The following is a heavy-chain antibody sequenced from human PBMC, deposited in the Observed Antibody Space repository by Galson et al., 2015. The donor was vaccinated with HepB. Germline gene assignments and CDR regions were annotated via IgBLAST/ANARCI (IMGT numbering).Heavy chain of an antibody. CDR3: VARPF. V-gene: IGHV3-15*01. J-gene: IGHJ4*02. Sequence: SLRLSCAASEFTVSHTWMSWVRQAPGKGLEWVGRIKSKGDGGTTEYAAPVNGRFIFSRDESKNTLYLQMYSLKSEDTAVYFCVARPFWGQGTLVTVPS. CDR1: EFTVSHTW. CDR2: IKSKGDGGTT.